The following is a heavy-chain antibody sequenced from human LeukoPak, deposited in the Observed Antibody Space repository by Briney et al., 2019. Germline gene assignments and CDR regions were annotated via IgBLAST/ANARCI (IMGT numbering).Heavy chain of an antibody. CDR3: ARTTIRDDSSGYYPKWFDY. CDR1: GGSISSGGYS. CDR2: IYYSGST. J-gene: IGHJ4*02. V-gene: IGHV4-31*11. D-gene: IGHD3-22*01. Sequence: PSETLSLTCAVSGGSISSGGYSWSWIRQPPGKGLEWIGYIYYSGSTYYNPSLKSRVTISVDTSKNQFSLKLSSVTAADTAVYYCARTTIRDDSSGYYPKWFDYWGQGTLVTVSS.